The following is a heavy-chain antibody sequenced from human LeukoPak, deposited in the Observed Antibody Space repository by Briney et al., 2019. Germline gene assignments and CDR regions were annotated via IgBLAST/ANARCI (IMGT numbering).Heavy chain of an antibody. Sequence: GGSLRLSCAASGFTFSSYWMSWVRQARGKGLEWVANIKQDGSEKYYVDSVKGRFTISRDNAKNSLYLQMNSLRAEDTAVYYCAREEYDILTGYSNFDYWGQGTLVTVSS. V-gene: IGHV3-7*03. CDR3: AREEYDILTGYSNFDY. J-gene: IGHJ4*02. CDR2: IKQDGSEK. CDR1: GFTFSSYW. D-gene: IGHD3-9*01.